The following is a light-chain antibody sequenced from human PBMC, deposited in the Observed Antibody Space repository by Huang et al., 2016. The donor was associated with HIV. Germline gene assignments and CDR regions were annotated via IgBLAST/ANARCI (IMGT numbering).Light chain of an antibody. CDR2: DSS. CDR1: QSVNNF. J-gene: IGKJ2*01. CDR3: QQRANWPPYT. V-gene: IGKV3-11*01. Sequence: EIVLTQSPATLSLSPGDRATLSCRASQSVNNFLAWYQQKPGQSPRLLIYDSSNRASGIPARFSGSGSGTEFTLTISSLEPEDFAVYYCQQRANWPPYTFGQGTKLEMK.